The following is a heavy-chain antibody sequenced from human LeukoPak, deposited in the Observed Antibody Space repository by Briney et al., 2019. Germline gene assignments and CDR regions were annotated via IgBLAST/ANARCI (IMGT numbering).Heavy chain of an antibody. J-gene: IGHJ4*02. V-gene: IGHV4-34*01. D-gene: IGHD6-6*01. CDR2: INHSGST. Sequence: SETLSLTCAVYGGSFSGYYWSWIRQPPGKGLEWIGEINHSGSTNYNPSLKSRVTISVDTSKNQFSLKLSSVTAADTAVYYCARFLSIAARAPDGYWGQGTLVTVSS. CDR1: GGSFSGYY. CDR3: ARFLSIAARAPDGY.